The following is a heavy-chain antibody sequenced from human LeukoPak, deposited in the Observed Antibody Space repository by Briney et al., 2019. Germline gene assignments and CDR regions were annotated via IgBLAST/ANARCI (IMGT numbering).Heavy chain of an antibody. V-gene: IGHV4-59*08. J-gene: IGHJ4*02. CDR1: GGYINSYY. Sequence: SETLSLTCTVSGGYINSYYWSWIRQPPGKGLEWIGYITYSGGTDYNPSLKSRITISVDTSKNQFSLKVNSVTAADTAVYYCASGHCGGDRPDNFDYWGQGTLVTVSS. D-gene: IGHD2-21*02. CDR3: ASGHCGGDRPDNFDY. CDR2: ITYSGGT.